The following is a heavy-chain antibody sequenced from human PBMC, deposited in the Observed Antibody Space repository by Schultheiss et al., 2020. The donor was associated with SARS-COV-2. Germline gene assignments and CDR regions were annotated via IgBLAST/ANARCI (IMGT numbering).Heavy chain of an antibody. CDR2: INPNSGGT. V-gene: IGHV1-2*02. J-gene: IGHJ4*02. Sequence: GESLKISCKASGYTFTGYYMHWVRQAPGQGLEWMGWINPNSGGTNYAQKLQGRVTMTTDTSTSTAYMELSSLRSEDTAVYYCAREYSYGYFDYWGQGTLVTVSS. D-gene: IGHD5-18*01. CDR1: GYTFTGYY. CDR3: AREYSYGYFDY.